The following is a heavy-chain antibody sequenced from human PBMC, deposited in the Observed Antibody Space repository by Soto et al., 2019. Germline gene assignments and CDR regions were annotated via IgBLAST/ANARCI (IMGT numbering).Heavy chain of an antibody. CDR2: IYYSGST. J-gene: IGHJ6*02. Sequence: PSETLSLPCTVSGGSISSYHWRWIRQPPGKGLEWIGYIYYSGSTNYNPSLKSRVTISVDTSKNQFSLKLSSVAAADTAAYYCARGRIAAAGTFYYYGMDVWGQGTAVTVSS. D-gene: IGHD6-13*01. CDR1: GGSISSYH. CDR3: ARGRIAAAGTFYYYGMDV. V-gene: IGHV4-59*01.